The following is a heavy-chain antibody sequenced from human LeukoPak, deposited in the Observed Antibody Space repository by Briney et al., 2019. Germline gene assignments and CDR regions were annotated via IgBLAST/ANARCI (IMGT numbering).Heavy chain of an antibody. J-gene: IGHJ4*02. CDR1: GFTVSTNY. Sequence: GGSLTLSCAASGFTVSTNYMSWVRQAPGKGLEWVSLIYSGGGTYYADSVKGRFTISRDNSRNTLSLQMNSLRVDDTAVYYCARGFRSVTTWGYFDYWGQGALVTVSS. D-gene: IGHD4-17*01. CDR3: ARGFRSVTTWGYFDY. V-gene: IGHV3-66*01. CDR2: IYSGGGT.